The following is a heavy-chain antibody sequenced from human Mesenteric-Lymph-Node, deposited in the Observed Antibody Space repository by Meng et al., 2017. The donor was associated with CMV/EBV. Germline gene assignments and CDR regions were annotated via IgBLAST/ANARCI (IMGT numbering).Heavy chain of an antibody. CDR2: ISSSSSTI. Sequence: GESLKISCAASGFTFSSYSMNWVRQAPGKGLEWVSYISSSSSTIYYADSVKGRFTISRDNAKNSLYLQMNSLRAEDTAVYYCARVDWRYVDVWGQGTTVTVSS. CDR1: GFTFSSYS. V-gene: IGHV3-48*04. D-gene: IGHD1-1*01. CDR3: ARVDWRYVDV. J-gene: IGHJ6*02.